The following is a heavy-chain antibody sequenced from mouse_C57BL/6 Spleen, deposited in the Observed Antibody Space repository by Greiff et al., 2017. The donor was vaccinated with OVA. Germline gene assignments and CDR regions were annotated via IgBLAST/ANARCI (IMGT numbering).Heavy chain of an antibody. CDR2: IHPNSGST. CDR3: ALHYYGISDYAMDY. J-gene: IGHJ4*01. V-gene: IGHV1-64*01. Sequence: QVQLQQPGAELVKPGASVKLSCKASGYTFTSYWMHWVKQRPGQGLEWIGMIHPNSGSTNYNEKFKSKATLTVDKSSSTAYMQLSSLTSEDSAVYYCALHYYGISDYAMDYWGQGTSVTVSS. D-gene: IGHD1-1*01. CDR1: GYTFTSYW.